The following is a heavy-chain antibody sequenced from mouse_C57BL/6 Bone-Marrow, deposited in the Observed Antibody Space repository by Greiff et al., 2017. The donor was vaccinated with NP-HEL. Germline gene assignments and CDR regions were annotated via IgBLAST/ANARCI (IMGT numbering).Heavy chain of an antibody. V-gene: IGHV10-3*01. CDR2: IRSKSSNYAT. CDR3: VREIDKSCYFDY. CDR1: GFTFNTYA. J-gene: IGHJ2*01. D-gene: IGHD3-2*01. Sequence: EVNVVESGGGLVQPKGSLKLSCAASGFTFNTYAMHWVRQAPGKGLEWVARIRSKSSNYATYYADSVKDRFTISRDDSQSMLYLQMNNLKTEDTAMYYCVREIDKSCYFDYWGQGTTLTVSS.